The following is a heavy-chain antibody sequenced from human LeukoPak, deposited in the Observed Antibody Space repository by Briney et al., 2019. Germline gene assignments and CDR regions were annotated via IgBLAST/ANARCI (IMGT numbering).Heavy chain of an antibody. V-gene: IGHV3-53*01. J-gene: IGHJ4*02. Sequence: PGKQLESVPVIYCGSSTYYAYSVKGRFTISRDNSKNTLYLQMNSLRAEDTAVYYCASPGYWGQGTLVTVSS. CDR3: ASPGY. CDR2: IYCGSST.